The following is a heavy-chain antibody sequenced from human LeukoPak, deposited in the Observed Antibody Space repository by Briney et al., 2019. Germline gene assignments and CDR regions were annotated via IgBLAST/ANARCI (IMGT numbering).Heavy chain of an antibody. D-gene: IGHD5-24*01. CDR2: IYPDDSDT. V-gene: IGHV5-51*01. CDR1: GYSFTSYW. CDR3: ARQASPGGYNPLGDPFDY. J-gene: IGHJ4*02. Sequence: GESLKISCKGSGYSFTSYWIAWVRQMPGKGLEYMGIIYPDDSDTRYGPSFQGQVTISADKSISTAYLQWNSLKASDTAMYYCARQASPGGYNPLGDPFDYWGQGTLVTVSS.